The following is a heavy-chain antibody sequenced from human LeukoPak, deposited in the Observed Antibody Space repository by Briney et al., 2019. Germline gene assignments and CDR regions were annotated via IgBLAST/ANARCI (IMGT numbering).Heavy chain of an antibody. J-gene: IGHJ4*02. D-gene: IGHD2/OR15-2a*01. CDR3: ARHIPGNPYFDY. CDR2: IYYSGST. Sequence: PSETPSLTCTASGGSITSYYWSWIRQPPGKGLEWIGYIYYSGSTNYNPPLKSRVTISVETSKNQFSLKLRSVTAADTAVYYCARHIPGNPYFDYWGQGTLVTVSS. CDR1: GGSITSYY. V-gene: IGHV4-59*08.